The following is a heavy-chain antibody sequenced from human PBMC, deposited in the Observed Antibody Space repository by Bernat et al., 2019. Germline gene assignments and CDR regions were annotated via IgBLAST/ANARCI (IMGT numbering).Heavy chain of an antibody. J-gene: IGHJ5*02. D-gene: IGHD4-17*01. CDR1: GGSFSGYY. CDR2: INHSGST. V-gene: IGHV4-34*01. Sequence: QVQLQQWGAGLLKPSETLSLTCAVYGGSFSGYYWSWIRQPPGKGLEWIGEINHSGSTNYNPSLKSRVTISVDTSKNQFSLKLSSVTAADTAVYYCARATFPSWDYENWFDPWGQGTLVTVSS. CDR3: ARATFPSWDYENWFDP.